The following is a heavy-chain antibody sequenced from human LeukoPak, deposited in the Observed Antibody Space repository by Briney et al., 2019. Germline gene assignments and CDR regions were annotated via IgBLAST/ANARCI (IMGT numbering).Heavy chain of an antibody. Sequence: GGSLRLSCAASGFTFSGSATHWVRQASGKGLEWVGRIRSKANNYATLYGVSVKGRFTISRDDSRNTTYLQMNSLTTEDTAVYYCTRGLTFGGVIVIPTWGQGTLVTVSS. V-gene: IGHV3-73*01. CDR3: TRGLTFGGVIVIPT. D-gene: IGHD3-16*02. J-gene: IGHJ4*02. CDR2: IRSKANNYAT. CDR1: GFTFSGSA.